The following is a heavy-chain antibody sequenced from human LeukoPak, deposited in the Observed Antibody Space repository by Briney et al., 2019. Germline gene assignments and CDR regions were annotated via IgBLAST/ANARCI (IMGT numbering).Heavy chain of an antibody. V-gene: IGHV1-2*02. D-gene: IGHD3-3*01. J-gene: IGHJ4*02. CDR2: INPNSGGT. CDR3: ARDRFGVVITPSYYFDY. Sequence: ASVKVSCKASGYTFTGYYMHWVRQAPGQGLEWMGWINPNSGGTNYAQKFQGRVTMTRDTSISTAYMEPSRPRSDDTAVYYCARDRFGVVITPSYYFDYWGQGTLVTVSS. CDR1: GYTFTGYY.